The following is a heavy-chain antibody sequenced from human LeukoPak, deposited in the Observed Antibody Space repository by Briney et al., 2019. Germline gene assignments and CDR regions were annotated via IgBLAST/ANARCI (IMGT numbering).Heavy chain of an antibody. V-gene: IGHV4-59*01. D-gene: IGHD1-1*01. CDR1: GGSISSYY. Sequence: SETLSLTCTVSGGSISSYYWSWIRQPPGKGLEWIGYIYYSGSTNYSPSLKSRVTMSVDTSKNQFSLKLSSLTAADTAVYYCARDSNWRFDYWGQGTLVTVSS. CDR2: IYYSGST. CDR3: ARDSNWRFDY. J-gene: IGHJ4*02.